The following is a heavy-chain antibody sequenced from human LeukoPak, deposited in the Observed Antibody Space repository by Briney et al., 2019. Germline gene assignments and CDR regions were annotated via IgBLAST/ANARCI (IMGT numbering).Heavy chain of an antibody. J-gene: IGHJ4*02. CDR3: ARDRSGYGNYFDF. V-gene: IGHV1-69*06. Sequence: ASVKVSCKASGDTFSNYAISWVRQAPGQGLEWMGAITKFGSTNYAHNFVGRVTMTADKSTSTAYLELSSLKFDDTAVYYCARDRSGYGNYFDFWGQGTLVAVSS. D-gene: IGHD5-18*01. CDR1: GDTFSNYA. CDR2: ITKFGST.